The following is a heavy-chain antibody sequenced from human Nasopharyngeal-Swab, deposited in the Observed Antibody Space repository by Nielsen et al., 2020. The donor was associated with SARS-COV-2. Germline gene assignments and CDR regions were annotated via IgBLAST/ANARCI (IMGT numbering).Heavy chain of an antibody. CDR3: ARGQDAYYYMDV. Sequence: SETLSPTCVLFGGTPNGFHWKWIRQTPGKGLEWIGEINDRGSGNYNPSLRSRVTISAGTSNVQFSLKLNSVTAADTAVYYCARGQDAYYYMDVWGEGTTVTVSS. D-gene: IGHD2-15*01. J-gene: IGHJ6*03. CDR2: INDRGSG. V-gene: IGHV4-34*01. CDR1: GGTPNGFH.